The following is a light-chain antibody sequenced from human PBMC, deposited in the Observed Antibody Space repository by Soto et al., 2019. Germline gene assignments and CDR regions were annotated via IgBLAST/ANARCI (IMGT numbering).Light chain of an antibody. CDR3: CSFRGTSTLLV. CDR2: DVS. V-gene: IGLV2-14*01. J-gene: IGLJ1*01. Sequence: QSALTQPGSVSGSPGQSITISCTGTSSDVGAYNYVSWYQQHPGKAPKLMIYDVSNRPSGVSNRFSGSKSANTASLTISGVQAEDEADYYYCSFRGTSTLLVFGTGTKLTVL. CDR1: SSDVGAYNY.